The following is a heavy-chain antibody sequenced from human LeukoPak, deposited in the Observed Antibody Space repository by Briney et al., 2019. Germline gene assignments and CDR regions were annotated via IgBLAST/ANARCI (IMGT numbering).Heavy chain of an antibody. CDR2: IWYDGSNK. D-gene: IGHD6-13*01. J-gene: IGHJ4*02. V-gene: IGHV3-33*08. CDR1: GFTFSSYR. Sequence: GGSLRLSCAASGFTFSSYRMNWVRQAPGKGLEWVAVIWYDGSNKYYADSVKGRFTISRDNSKNTLYLQMNSLRAEDTAVYYCARDVAAAGYYFDYWGQGTLVTVSS. CDR3: ARDVAAAGYYFDY.